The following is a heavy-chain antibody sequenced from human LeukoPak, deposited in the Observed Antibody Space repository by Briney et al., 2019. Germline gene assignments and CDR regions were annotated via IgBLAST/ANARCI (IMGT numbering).Heavy chain of an antibody. J-gene: IGHJ2*01. Sequence: PGGSLRLSCAASGFPFSSYAVSRVRQAPGKGLEWVSAISGSGDSTYYAGSVKGRFTISRDNSKNALYLQMNSLRAEDTAVYYCAKMATVRYFDLWGRGTLVTVSS. V-gene: IGHV3-23*01. CDR3: AKMATVRYFDL. CDR2: ISGSGDST. CDR1: GFPFSSYA. D-gene: IGHD5-24*01.